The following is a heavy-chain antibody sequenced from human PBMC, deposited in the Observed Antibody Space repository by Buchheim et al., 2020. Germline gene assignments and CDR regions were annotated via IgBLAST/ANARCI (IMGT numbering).Heavy chain of an antibody. CDR3: ARGRTAHAFYWYFDL. CDR2: IYTSGST. J-gene: IGHJ2*01. V-gene: IGHV4-61*02. Sequence: QVQLQESGPGLVKPSQTLSLTCTVSGGSISSGSYYWSWIRQPAGKGLEWIGRIYTSGSTNYNPSLKSRVTISVDTSKNQFSMKLSYVTAADSAVYYCARGRTAHAFYWYFDLWGRGT. CDR1: GGSISSGSYY. D-gene: IGHD1-14*01.